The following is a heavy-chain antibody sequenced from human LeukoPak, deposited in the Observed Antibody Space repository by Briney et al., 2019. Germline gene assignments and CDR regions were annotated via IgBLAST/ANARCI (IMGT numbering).Heavy chain of an antibody. J-gene: IGHJ5*01. CDR2: INHSGST. V-gene: IGHV4-34*01. Sequence: SETLSLTCAVYGGSFSGYYWSWIRQPPGKGLERIGEINHSGSTNYNPSLKSRVTISVDTSKNQFSLKLSSVTAADTAVYYCARGFGIVVVPAAPRNWFDSWGQGTLVTVSS. CDR1: GGSFSGYY. CDR3: ARGFGIVVVPAAPRNWFDS. D-gene: IGHD2-2*01.